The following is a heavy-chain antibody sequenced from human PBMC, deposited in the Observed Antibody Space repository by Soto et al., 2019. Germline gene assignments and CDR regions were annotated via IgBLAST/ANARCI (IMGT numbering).Heavy chain of an antibody. J-gene: IGHJ5*02. Sequence: RRWVRHEQEQGLEWMGWISAYNGNTNYAQKLQGRVTMTTDTSTSTAYMELRSLRSDDTAVYYCARDRLAARRGAWFDPWGQGTLVTVSS. V-gene: IGHV1-18*01. CDR2: ISAYNGNT. CDR3: ARDRLAARRGAWFDP. D-gene: IGHD6-6*01.